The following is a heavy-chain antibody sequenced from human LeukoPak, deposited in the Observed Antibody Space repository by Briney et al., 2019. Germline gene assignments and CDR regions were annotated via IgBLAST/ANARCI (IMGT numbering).Heavy chain of an antibody. V-gene: IGHV4-59*01. CDR3: ARLRFGQYYFDY. CDR2: IYYSGST. CDR1: GGSISSYY. Sequence: SETLSLTCTVSGGSISSYYWSWIRQPPGKGLEWIGYIYYSGSTNYNPSLKSRVTISVDTSKNQFSLKLSSVTAADTAVYYCARLRFGQYYFDYWGQGTLVTVSS. D-gene: IGHD3-10*01. J-gene: IGHJ4*02.